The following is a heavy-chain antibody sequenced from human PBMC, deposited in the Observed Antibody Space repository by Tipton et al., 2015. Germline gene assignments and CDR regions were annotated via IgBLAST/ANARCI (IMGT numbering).Heavy chain of an antibody. CDR2: FFHSGNT. CDR1: GYSISSGYY. Sequence: LRLSCDVSGYSISSGYYWSWIRQPPGKGLEWIGSFFHSGNTFHNPSLRSRVIISVDTSKNQISLTVTSVTAADTAVYYCARARGRHGGLFDSWGQGTLVTVSS. D-gene: IGHD4-23*01. J-gene: IGHJ4*02. CDR3: ARARGRHGGLFDS. V-gene: IGHV4-38-2*01.